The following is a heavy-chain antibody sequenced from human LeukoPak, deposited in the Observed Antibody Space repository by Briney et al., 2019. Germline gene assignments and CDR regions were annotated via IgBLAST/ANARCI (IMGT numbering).Heavy chain of an antibody. Sequence: GGSLRLSCAASGFTFGSYSMNWVRQAPGKGLEWVSSISSSSSYIYYADSVKGRFTISRDNAKNTLYLQMNSLRAEDTAVYYCATSGSSWYFAKYYFDYWGQGTLVTVSS. D-gene: IGHD6-13*01. CDR1: GFTFGSYS. CDR3: ATSGSSWYFAKYYFDY. J-gene: IGHJ4*02. CDR2: ISSSSSYI. V-gene: IGHV3-21*01.